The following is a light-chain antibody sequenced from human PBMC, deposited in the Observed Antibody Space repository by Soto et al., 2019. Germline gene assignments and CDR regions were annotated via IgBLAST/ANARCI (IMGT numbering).Light chain of an antibody. CDR2: DVT. Sequence: QSLLTQPSSVYGSPGQSITISCTGTSNDVGGFNYVSWYQQLPGKAPKLVIYDVTHRTSGVSDRFSGSRSGNTASLTISGLQAEDEADYYCTSFTSGSTPYVLGTGTKVTVL. CDR1: SNDVGGFNY. J-gene: IGLJ1*01. V-gene: IGLV2-14*03. CDR3: TSFTSGSTPYV.